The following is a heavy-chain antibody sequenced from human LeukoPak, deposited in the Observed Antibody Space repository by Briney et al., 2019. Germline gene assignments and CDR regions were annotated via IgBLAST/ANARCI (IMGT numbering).Heavy chain of an antibody. J-gene: IGHJ4*02. Sequence: GGSLRLSCAASGFAFHDYWMNWFRQAPGKGLEWVSAISGSGGSTYYADSVKGRFTISRDNSKNTLYLQMNSLRAEDTAVYYCAKVGSMVRGVSSRFDYWGQGTLVTVSS. CDR2: ISGSGGST. CDR1: GFAFHDYW. D-gene: IGHD3-10*01. V-gene: IGHV3-23*01. CDR3: AKVGSMVRGVSSRFDY.